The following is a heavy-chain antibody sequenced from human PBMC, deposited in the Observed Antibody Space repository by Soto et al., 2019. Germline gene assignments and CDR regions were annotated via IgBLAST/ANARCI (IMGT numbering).Heavy chain of an antibody. CDR2: ISGSGGST. J-gene: IGHJ6*02. CDR3: AKDLGWYTSSLRARVTGMDV. V-gene: IGHV3-23*01. D-gene: IGHD6-13*01. Sequence: EVQLLESGGGLVQPGGSLRLSCAASGFTFSSYAMSWVRQAQGKGLEWVSAISGSGGSTYYADSVKGRFTISRDNSKNTLYLQMNSLRAEDTAVYYCAKDLGWYTSSLRARVTGMDVWGQGTTVTVSS. CDR1: GFTFSSYA.